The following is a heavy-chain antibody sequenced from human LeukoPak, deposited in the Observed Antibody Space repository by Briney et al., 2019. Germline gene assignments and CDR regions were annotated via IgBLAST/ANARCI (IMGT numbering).Heavy chain of an antibody. Sequence: ASVTVSCKASGYTFTSYGISWVRQPPGQGVEWMGWISDYNGNTSDAQKFQGSVTMTRDTSISTAYMELSRMRSDDTAVYYCARDTAGYSSSWYWVNSYNWFDPWGQGTLVTVSS. CDR1: GYTFTSYG. D-gene: IGHD6-13*01. CDR2: ISDYNGNT. J-gene: IGHJ5*02. CDR3: ARDTAGYSSSWYWVNSYNWFDP. V-gene: IGHV1-18*01.